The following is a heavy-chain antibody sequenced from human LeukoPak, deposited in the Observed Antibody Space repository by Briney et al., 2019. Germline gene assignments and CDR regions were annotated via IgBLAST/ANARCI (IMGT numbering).Heavy chain of an antibody. CDR3: ARDYCSGGSCYGGHDY. CDR2: ISWNGGTT. J-gene: IGHJ4*02. Sequence: PGGSLRLSCAASGFTFDDYGMSWVRQAPGKGLEWVSGISWNGGTTGFADSVRGRFTISGDNAKNSLYLQMNSLRAEDTALYYCARDYCSGGSCYGGHDYWGQGTLVTVSS. CDR1: GFTFDDYG. V-gene: IGHV3-20*04. D-gene: IGHD2-15*01.